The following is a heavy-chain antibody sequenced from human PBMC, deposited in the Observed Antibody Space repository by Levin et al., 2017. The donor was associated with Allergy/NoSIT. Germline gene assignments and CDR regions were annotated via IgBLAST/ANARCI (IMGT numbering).Heavy chain of an antibody. CDR3: ARRGTRDYYYYIDV. Sequence: GGSLRLSCQGSGYSFTSYWIGWVRQMPGKGLEWRGIIYPGDSDTRYSPSFQGQVTIPADKSISTAYLQWSSLKASDTAIYYCARRGTRDYYYYIDVWGKGTTVTVSS. CDR1: GYSFTSYW. V-gene: IGHV5-51*01. J-gene: IGHJ6*03. D-gene: IGHD1-1*01. CDR2: IYPGDSDT.